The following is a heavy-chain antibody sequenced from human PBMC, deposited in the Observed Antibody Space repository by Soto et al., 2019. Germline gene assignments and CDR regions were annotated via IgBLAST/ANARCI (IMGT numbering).Heavy chain of an antibody. CDR3: AKWVVRGNWFDP. V-gene: IGHV3-23*01. CDR2: ISGSGGST. D-gene: IGHD3-10*01. CDR1: GFTFSSYA. J-gene: IGHJ5*02. Sequence: EVQLLESGGGLVQPGGSLRLSCAASGFTFSSYAMSWVRQAPGKGLEWVSAISGSGGSTYYADSVKGRFTISRDNSKNTLYLQMNSLRAEDAAVYYCAKWVVRGNWFDPWGQGTLVTVSS.